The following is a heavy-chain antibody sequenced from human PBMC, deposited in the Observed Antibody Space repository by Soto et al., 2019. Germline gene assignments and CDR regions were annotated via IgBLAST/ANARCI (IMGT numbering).Heavy chain of an antibody. D-gene: IGHD3-3*01. V-gene: IGHV4-59*01. CDR2: IYYSGST. Sequence: SETLSLTCTVSGGSISSYYLRWIRQPPGKGLEWIGYIYYSGSTNYNPSLKSRVTISVDTSKNQFSLKLSTVTAADTAVDYCARVKKCYDFWNGHYWFDPWGQGTLVTVSS. J-gene: IGHJ5*02. CDR1: GGSISSYY. CDR3: ARVKKCYDFWNGHYWFDP.